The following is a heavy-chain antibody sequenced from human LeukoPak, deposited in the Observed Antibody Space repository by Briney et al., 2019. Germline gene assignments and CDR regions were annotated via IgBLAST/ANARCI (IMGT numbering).Heavy chain of an antibody. Sequence: GGSLRLSCAASGFTFSSYSMNWVRQAPGKGLEWVSSISSSSSYIYYADSVKGRFTISRDNAKNSLYLQMNSLRAEDTAVYYCATAVSSGYELQQYYFDYWGQGTLVTVSS. J-gene: IGHJ4*02. CDR3: ATAVSSGYELQQYYFDY. D-gene: IGHD5-12*01. CDR2: ISSSSSYI. CDR1: GFTFSSYS. V-gene: IGHV3-21*01.